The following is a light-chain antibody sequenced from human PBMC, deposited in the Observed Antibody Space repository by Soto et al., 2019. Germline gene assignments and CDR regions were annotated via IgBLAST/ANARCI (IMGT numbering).Light chain of an antibody. CDR1: SSNIGRNT. CDR2: NTS. Sequence: QPVLTQPPSASGTPGQRVTISCSGDSSNIGRNTVNWYQHLPGTAPKLLIYNTSQRPSGIPDRFSGSKSGTSASLAISGLQSEDEADYYCAAWDYSLHAVFGGGTKLTVL. J-gene: IGLJ2*01. V-gene: IGLV1-44*01. CDR3: AAWDYSLHAV.